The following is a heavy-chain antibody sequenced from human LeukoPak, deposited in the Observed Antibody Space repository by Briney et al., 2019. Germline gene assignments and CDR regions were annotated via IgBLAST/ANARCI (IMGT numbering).Heavy chain of an antibody. V-gene: IGHV1-8*03. CDR2: MNPNSGNT. CDR3: GRAHSRAFDI. Sequence: ASVKVSCKASGYTFTSSDINCVRQATGHGLEWMGWMNPNSGNTGYAQKFQGRVTFTRKTSTNTAYMELSSISFHDTAVYYCGRAHSRAFDIWGQGTMVTVSS. J-gene: IGHJ3*02. D-gene: IGHD4-11*01. CDR1: GYTFTSSD.